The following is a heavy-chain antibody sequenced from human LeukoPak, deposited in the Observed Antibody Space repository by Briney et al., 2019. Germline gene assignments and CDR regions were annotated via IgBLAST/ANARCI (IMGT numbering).Heavy chain of an antibody. V-gene: IGHV3-21*06. Sequence: GGSLRLSCAASGFAFRGYTMSWVRHAPGKGLEWVSSISSGRSYIACAGAVKGRFTNTTDNAKNSQVLQMNSRRAEDTAVYYGVRGAHVQEDYWGQGTLVTVSS. CDR2: ISSGRSYI. J-gene: IGHJ4*02. CDR1: GFAFRGYT. CDR3: VRGAHVQEDY.